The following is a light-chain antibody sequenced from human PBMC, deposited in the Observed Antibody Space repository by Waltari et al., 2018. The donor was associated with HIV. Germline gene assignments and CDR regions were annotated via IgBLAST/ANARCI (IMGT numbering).Light chain of an antibody. J-gene: IGLJ2*01. V-gene: IGLV1-44*01. CDR3: AAWDDSLNGLV. CDR1: SSNIGSNS. CDR2: NNN. Sequence: QSVLTQPPSASGTPGQRVTISCSGGSSNIGSNSVTWYQRPPGTAPKLLIHNNNQRPSGFPDRFSGSKSGPSASLAISGLQSEDEADYYCAAWDDSLNGLVFGGGTKLTVL.